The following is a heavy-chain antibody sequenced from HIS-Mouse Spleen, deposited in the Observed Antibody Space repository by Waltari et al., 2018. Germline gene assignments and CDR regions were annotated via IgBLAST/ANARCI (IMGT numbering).Heavy chain of an antibody. D-gene: IGHD1-20*01. CDR3: ARAGNNWNQSRWFDP. Sequence: QVQLVQSGAEVKKPGSSVKVSCKASGGPFSSYASSWVLPAPGQGLEWMGRIIPILGIANYAQKFQGRVTITADKSTSTAYMELSSLRSEDTAVYYCARAGNNWNQSRWFDPWGQGTLVTVSS. V-gene: IGHV1-69*04. CDR2: IIPILGIA. CDR1: GGPFSSYA. J-gene: IGHJ5*02.